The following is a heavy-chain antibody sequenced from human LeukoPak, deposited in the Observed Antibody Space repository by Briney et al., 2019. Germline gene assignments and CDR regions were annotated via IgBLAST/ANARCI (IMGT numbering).Heavy chain of an antibody. CDR1: GFTFSSYS. J-gene: IGHJ4*02. V-gene: IGHV3-48*02. CDR3: ARDYHGDYSFDY. CDR2: ISGTSSTI. Sequence: QTGGSLRLSCAASGFTFSSYSMNWDRQAPGKGLEWVSYISGTSSTIYYADSVKGRFTISRDNAKNSLYLQMNSLRDEDTAVYYCARDYHGDYSFDYWGQGTLVSVSS. D-gene: IGHD4-17*01.